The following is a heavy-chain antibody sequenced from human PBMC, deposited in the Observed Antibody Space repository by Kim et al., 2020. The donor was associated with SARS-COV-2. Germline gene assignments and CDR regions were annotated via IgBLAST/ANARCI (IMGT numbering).Heavy chain of an antibody. J-gene: IGHJ6*02. CDR3: ARDTAAGNADEYYYYYYGMDV. CDR1: GYTFTSYY. D-gene: IGHD6-13*01. Sequence: ASVKVSCKASGYTFTSYYMHWVRQAPGQGLEWMGIINPSGGSTSYAQKFQGRVTMTRDTSTSTVYMELSSLRSEDTAVYYCARDTAAGNADEYYYYYYGMDVWGQGTTVTVSS. CDR2: INPSGGST. V-gene: IGHV1-46*01.